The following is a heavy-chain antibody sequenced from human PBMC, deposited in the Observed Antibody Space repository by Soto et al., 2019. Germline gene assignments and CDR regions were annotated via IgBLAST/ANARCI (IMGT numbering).Heavy chain of an antibody. J-gene: IGHJ4*02. D-gene: IGHD3-16*02. CDR1: GFTFSSYA. CDR2: ISGSGGST. Sequence: GESLKISCAASGFTFSSYAMSWVRQAPGKGLEWVSAISGSGGSTYYADSVKGRFTISRDNSKNTLYLQMNSLRAEDTAVYYCAKDPHLGELSPVYYFDYWGQGTLVTVSS. CDR3: AKDPHLGELSPVYYFDY. V-gene: IGHV3-23*01.